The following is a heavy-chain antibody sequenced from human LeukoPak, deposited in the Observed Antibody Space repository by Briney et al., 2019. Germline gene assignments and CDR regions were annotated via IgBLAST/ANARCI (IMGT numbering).Heavy chain of an antibody. CDR1: GYSFTSYG. J-gene: IGHJ3*02. CDR3: AREYDILTNDACDI. V-gene: IGHV1-18*04. D-gene: IGHD3-9*01. Sequence: ASVKVSCKASGYSFTSYGISWVRQAPGQGLEWMGWISAYNGNTNYAQKLQGRVTMTTDTSTSTAYKELRSLRSDDTAVYYCAREYDILTNDACDIWGQGTMVTVSS. CDR2: ISAYNGNT.